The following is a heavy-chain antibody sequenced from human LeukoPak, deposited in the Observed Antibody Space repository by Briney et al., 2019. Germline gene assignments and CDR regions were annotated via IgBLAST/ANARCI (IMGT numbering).Heavy chain of an antibody. Sequence: PSETLSLTCAVYGGSFSGYYWSWIRQPPGKGLEWIGEINHSGSTNYNPSLKSRVTISVDTSKNQFSLKLSSVTAADTAVYYCARGPGNYYGSGSHPARSGYFDYWGQGTLVTVSS. CDR1: GGSFSGYY. CDR3: ARGPGNYYGSGSHPARSGYFDY. J-gene: IGHJ4*02. CDR2: INHSGST. D-gene: IGHD3-10*01. V-gene: IGHV4-34*01.